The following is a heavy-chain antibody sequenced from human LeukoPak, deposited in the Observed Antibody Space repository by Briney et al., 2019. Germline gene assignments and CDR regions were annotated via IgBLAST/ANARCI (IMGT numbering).Heavy chain of an antibody. CDR3: AKVKGEVIGAFDI. CDR1: RFTFSSYG. J-gene: IGHJ3*02. Sequence: GGSLRLSCAASRFTFSSYGMHWVRQAPGKGLEWVAVISYDGNNRYYADSVKGGFTISRYNSKNTLYLQMNSLRAEDTAVYYCAKVKGEVIGAFDIWGQGTMVTVSS. CDR2: ISYDGNNR. D-gene: IGHD3-16*01. V-gene: IGHV3-30*18.